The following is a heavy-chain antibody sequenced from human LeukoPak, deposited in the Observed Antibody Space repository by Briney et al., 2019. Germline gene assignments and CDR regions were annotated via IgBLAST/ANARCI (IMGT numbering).Heavy chain of an antibody. D-gene: IGHD3-22*01. V-gene: IGHV3-30*18. Sequence: GRSLRLSCAASGFTFSAFAMHWVRQAPGKGLEWVSLISYDASDKYHADSVKGRFTISRDNSENTLYLQMNSLTPEDTAVYYCAKGLYDSGGFFPPFDPWGQGTLVTVSS. CDR2: ISYDASDK. J-gene: IGHJ5*02. CDR1: GFTFSAFA. CDR3: AKGLYDSGGFFPPFDP.